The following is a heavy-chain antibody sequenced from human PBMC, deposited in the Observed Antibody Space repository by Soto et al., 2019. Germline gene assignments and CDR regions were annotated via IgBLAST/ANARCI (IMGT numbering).Heavy chain of an antibody. CDR1: GGSISSSSYY. CDR3: AAGKWELPHN. J-gene: IGHJ4*02. Sequence: QLQLQESGTGLVKPSETLSLTCTVSGGSISSSSYYWGWIRQPPGKGLEWIGSIYYSGRAYYNPSLKSRVTLSVATSKNQFSLKMSSVTAADSAVYYCAAGKWELPHNCGQGTLVTVSS. CDR2: IYYSGRA. D-gene: IGHD1-26*01. V-gene: IGHV4-39*01.